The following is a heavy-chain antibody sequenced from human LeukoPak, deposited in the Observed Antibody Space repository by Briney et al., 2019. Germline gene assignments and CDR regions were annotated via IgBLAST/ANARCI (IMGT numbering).Heavy chain of an antibody. CDR2: IRGDVSSA. CDR1: GFTASSKW. J-gene: IGHJ3*01. V-gene: IGHV3-74*03. CDR3: TSVPSGRSVFDV. Sequence: VGSLRLSCEPSGFTASSKWLHWVRQAPGKGLAWGSRIRGDVSSATYAASVKGRFSVSTDSAKNTVHLQMNSLRVEDTGVHYCTSVPSGRSVFDVWGQGTVVTVSS. D-gene: IGHD1-26*01.